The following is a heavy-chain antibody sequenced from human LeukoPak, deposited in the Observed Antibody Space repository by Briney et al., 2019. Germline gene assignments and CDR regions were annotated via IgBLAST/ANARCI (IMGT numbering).Heavy chain of an antibody. Sequence: SETLSLTCGVYGGSFSAYDYWIWIRQPPGKGLEWIGEFNHNGITSYNPSLKSRVTISVDTSKNQFSLKLSSVTAADTAVYYCTRTYSSSWFSMRAAYYYMDVWGKGTTVIVSS. D-gene: IGHD6-13*01. CDR3: TRTYSSSWFSMRAAYYYMDV. CDR1: GGSFSAYDY. CDR2: FNHNGIT. J-gene: IGHJ6*03. V-gene: IGHV4-34*01.